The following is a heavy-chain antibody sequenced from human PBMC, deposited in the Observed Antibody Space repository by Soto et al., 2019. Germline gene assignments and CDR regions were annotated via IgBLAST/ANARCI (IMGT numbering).Heavy chain of an antibody. CDR3: ARGGLTNLYAFDI. J-gene: IGHJ3*02. V-gene: IGHV1-3*01. CDR2: INAGNGNT. Sequence: GASVKVSCKASGYTFTSYAMLWVRQAPGQRLEWMGWINAGNGNTKYSQKFQGRVTITRDTSASTAYMELSSLRSEDTAVYYCARGGLTNLYAFDIWGQGTMVTVSS. CDR1: GYTFTSYA. D-gene: IGHD2-21*01.